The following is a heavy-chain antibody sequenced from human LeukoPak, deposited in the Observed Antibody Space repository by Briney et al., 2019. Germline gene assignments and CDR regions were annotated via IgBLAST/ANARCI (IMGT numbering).Heavy chain of an antibody. CDR2: IYYSGNT. J-gene: IGHJ4*02. CDR1: GGSISSYY. D-gene: IGHD1-26*01. CDR3: PRDPYSGSYDY. Sequence: SETLSLTCTVSGGSISSYYWSWIRQPPGKGLEWIGYIYYSGNTNYNPSLKSRVTISVDTSKNQFSLKLSSVTAADTAVYYCPRDPYSGSYDYWGQGTLVTVSS. V-gene: IGHV4-59*12.